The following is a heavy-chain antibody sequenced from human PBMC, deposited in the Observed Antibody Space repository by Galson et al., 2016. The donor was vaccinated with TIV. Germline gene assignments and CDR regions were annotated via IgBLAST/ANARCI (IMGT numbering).Heavy chain of an antibody. CDR1: GYIFINYY. CDR2: FTPDSGAT. J-gene: IGHJ4*02. D-gene: IGHD7-27*01. CDR3: ARVNWARAFDY. V-gene: IGHV1-2*02. Sequence: SVKVSCKASGYIFINYYIHWVRQAPGQGLEGLGWFTPDSGATQYAQKFQGRVTMTRDTSISTAYMELRRLISDDTAVYYCARVNWARAFDYWGQGTLVTVSS.